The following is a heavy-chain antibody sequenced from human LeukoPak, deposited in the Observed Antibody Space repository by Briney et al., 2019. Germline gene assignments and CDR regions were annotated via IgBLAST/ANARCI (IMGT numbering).Heavy chain of an antibody. Sequence: SETLSLTCTVSGGSISSGGYYWSWIRQHPGKGLEWIGYIYYSGSTYYNPSLKSRVTISVDTSKNQFSLKLSSVTAADTAVYYCARQGKWLAFDYWGQGTLVTVSS. CDR3: ARQGKWLAFDY. J-gene: IGHJ4*02. V-gene: IGHV4-31*03. CDR1: GGSISSGGYY. D-gene: IGHD6-19*01. CDR2: IYYSGST.